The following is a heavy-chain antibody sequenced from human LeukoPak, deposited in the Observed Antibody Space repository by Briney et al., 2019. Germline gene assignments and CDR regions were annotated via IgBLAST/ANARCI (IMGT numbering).Heavy chain of an antibody. D-gene: IGHD2-8*01. CDR2: INHSGST. V-gene: IGHV4-34*01. Sequence: SETLSLTCAVYGGSFSGYYWSWIRQPPGKGLEWIREINHSGSTNYNPSLKSRVTISVDTSKNQFSLKLSSVTAADTAVYYCAREGRMNYYYYMDVWGKGTTVTISS. CDR3: AREGRMNYYYYMDV. CDR1: GGSFSGYY. J-gene: IGHJ6*03.